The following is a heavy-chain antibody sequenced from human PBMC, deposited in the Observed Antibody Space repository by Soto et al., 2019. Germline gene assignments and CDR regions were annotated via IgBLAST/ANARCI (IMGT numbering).Heavy chain of an antibody. CDR3: VRDIVVVVAASPSYYYYGMDV. Sequence: QVQLVESGGGLVKPGGSLRLSCAASGFTFSDYYMSWIRQAPGKGLEWVSYISSSSSYTNYADSVKGRFTISRDNAKNSLYLQMNSLRAEDTAVYYCVRDIVVVVAASPSYYYYGMDVWGQGTPVTVSS. V-gene: IGHV3-11*05. CDR2: ISSSSSYT. CDR1: GFTFSDYY. J-gene: IGHJ6*02. D-gene: IGHD2-15*01.